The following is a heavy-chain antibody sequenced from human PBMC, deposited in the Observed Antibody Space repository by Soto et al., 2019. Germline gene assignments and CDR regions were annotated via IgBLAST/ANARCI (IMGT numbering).Heavy chain of an antibody. CDR1: GFTFSDHH. V-gene: IGHV3-72*01. CDR2: ARTKANSYTT. Sequence: GGSLRLSCPASGFTFSDHHMDWVRQAPGKGLEWVGRARTKANSYTTAYAASVKVRFTISRDDSKNSLSLQMNILKTEEPAVYFCARLMGTSFDLWGQGTLVTVSS. CDR3: ARLMGTSFDL. J-gene: IGHJ4*02.